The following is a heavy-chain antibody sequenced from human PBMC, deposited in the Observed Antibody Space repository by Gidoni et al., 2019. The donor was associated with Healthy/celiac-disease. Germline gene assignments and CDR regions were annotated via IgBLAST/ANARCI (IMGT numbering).Heavy chain of an antibody. Sequence: QVQLVQSGAEVKKPGSSVKVSCKAAGGTFSSYAISWVRQAPGQGLEWMGGIIPIFGTANYAQKFQGRVTITADESTRTAYMELSSLRSEDTAVYYCASYDFWSGSRYYFDYWGQGTLVTVSS. D-gene: IGHD3-3*01. CDR1: GGTFSSYA. CDR3: ASYDFWSGSRYYFDY. J-gene: IGHJ4*02. V-gene: IGHV1-69*01. CDR2: IIPIFGTA.